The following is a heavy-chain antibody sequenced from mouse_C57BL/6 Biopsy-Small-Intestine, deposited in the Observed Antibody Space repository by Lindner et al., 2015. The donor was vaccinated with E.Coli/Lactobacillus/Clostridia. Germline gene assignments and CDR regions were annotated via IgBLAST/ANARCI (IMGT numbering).Heavy chain of an antibody. D-gene: IGHD2-4*01. CDR1: GGSFSSYG. V-gene: IGHV1-74*01. Sequence: SVKVSCKASGGSFSSYGINWVRQAPGQGLEWMGRILPIVGVANYAQKFRGRATITADQSTATAYMELSSLRSEDGAIYYCAREREGKPMITGYYDLEVWGQGTTVTVSS. J-gene: IGHJ1*01. CDR2: ILPIVGVA. CDR3: AREREGKPMITGYYDLEV.